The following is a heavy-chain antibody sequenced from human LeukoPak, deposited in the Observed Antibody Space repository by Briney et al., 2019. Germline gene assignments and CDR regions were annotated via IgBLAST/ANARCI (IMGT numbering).Heavy chain of an antibody. CDR3: ARYWTFTRFSGSHPCAFDV. J-gene: IGHJ3*01. CDR2: ISYDGSNN. CDR1: GFTFSSYA. Sequence: PGRSLRLSCAASGFTFSSYAMHWVRQAPGKGLEWVAVISYDGSNNYYADSVKGRFTISRDNSKNTLYLQMNSLRAEDTAVYYCARYWTFTRFSGSHPCAFDVWGQGTMVTVSS. D-gene: IGHD3-10*01. V-gene: IGHV3-30-3*01.